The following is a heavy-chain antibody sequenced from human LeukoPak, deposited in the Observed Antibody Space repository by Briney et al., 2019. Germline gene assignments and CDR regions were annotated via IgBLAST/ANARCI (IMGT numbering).Heavy chain of an antibody. J-gene: IGHJ4*02. CDR2: IYVSEST. Sequence: SESLSLTCTVAGGSISGYYCNWIRQPAGKGLEWIGRIYVSESTNYNPSLKSRVTMSVGTYNTQSSLKLSSVTDADTAVYYCTSGQDGYDDYWGQGTLVTVSS. CDR1: GGSISGYY. CDR3: TSGQDGYDDY. D-gene: IGHD5-24*01. V-gene: IGHV4-4*07.